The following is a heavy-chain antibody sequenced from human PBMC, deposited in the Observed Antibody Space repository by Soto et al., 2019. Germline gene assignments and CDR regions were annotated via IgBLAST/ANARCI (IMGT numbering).Heavy chain of an antibody. D-gene: IGHD6-19*01. CDR2: IIPIFGTA. CDR1: GGTFSSYA. Sequence: SVKVSCKASGGTFSSYAISWVRQAPGQGLEWMGGIIPIFGTANYAQKFQGRVTITADESTSTAYMELSSLRSEDTAVYYCARDPSAGYSSGLNWFDPWGQGTLVTVSS. V-gene: IGHV1-69*13. CDR3: ARDPSAGYSSGLNWFDP. J-gene: IGHJ5*02.